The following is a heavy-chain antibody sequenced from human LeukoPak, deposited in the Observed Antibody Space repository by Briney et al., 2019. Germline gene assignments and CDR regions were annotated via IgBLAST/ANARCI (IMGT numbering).Heavy chain of an antibody. J-gene: IGHJ6*02. D-gene: IGHD1-26*01. CDR1: GFTFTSSA. CDR2: IVVGSGNT. V-gene: IGHV1-58*01. Sequence: GTSVKVSCKASGFTFTSSAVQWVRQARGQRLEWIGWIVVGSGNTNYAQKFQERVTITRDMSTSTAYMELSSLRSEDTAVYYCARLDEERRSGMDVWGQGTTVTVSS. CDR3: ARLDEERRSGMDV.